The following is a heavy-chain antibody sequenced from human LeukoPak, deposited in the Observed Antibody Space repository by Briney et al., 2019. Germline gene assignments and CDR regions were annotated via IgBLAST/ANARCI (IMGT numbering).Heavy chain of an antibody. J-gene: IGHJ5*02. CDR1: GGSLSDYY. CDR2: IYTSGST. D-gene: IGHD4-17*01. CDR3: TRDTGTTGEVKFDP. Sequence: PSETLSLTCTVSGGSLSDYYWTWVRQPAGKGLEWIGRIYTSGSTTYNPSLKSRVTMSVDTSKSQFSLNLMSVTAADTAVYYCTRDTGTTGEVKFDPWGQGTLVTVSS. V-gene: IGHV4-4*07.